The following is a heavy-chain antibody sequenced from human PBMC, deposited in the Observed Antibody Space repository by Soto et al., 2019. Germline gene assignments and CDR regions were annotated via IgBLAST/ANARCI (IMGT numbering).Heavy chain of an antibody. V-gene: IGHV3-23*01. CDR3: ATLGGEEQWLAIHAFDI. CDR1: GFTFSSYA. Sequence: EVQLLESGGGLVQPGGSLRLSCAASGFTFSSYAMSWVRQAPGKGLEWVSAISGSGGSTYYADSVKGRFTISRDNSKNTLYLPMNSLRAEDTAVYYCATLGGEEQWLAIHAFDIWGQGTMVTVSS. D-gene: IGHD6-19*01. J-gene: IGHJ3*02. CDR2: ISGSGGST.